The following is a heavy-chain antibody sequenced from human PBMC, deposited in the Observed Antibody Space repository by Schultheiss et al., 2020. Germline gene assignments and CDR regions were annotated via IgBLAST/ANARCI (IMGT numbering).Heavy chain of an antibody. CDR1: GFTFNGYS. V-gene: IGHV3-74*01. CDR2: INSDGSSI. Sequence: GGSLRLSCAASGFTFNGYSMNWVRQAPGKGLVWVSRINSDGSSINYADSVKGRFTISRDNAKNTLYLQMNSLSAEDTAVYYCARGPGGGKSFDIWGQGTMVTVSS. CDR3: ARGPGGGKSFDI. D-gene: IGHD3-16*01. J-gene: IGHJ3*02.